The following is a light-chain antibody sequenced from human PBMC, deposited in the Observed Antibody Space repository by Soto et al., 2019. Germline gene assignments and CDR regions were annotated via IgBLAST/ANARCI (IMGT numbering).Light chain of an antibody. CDR2: DAS. J-gene: IGKJ4*01. Sequence: DIQMTQSPSSLSASVGDRVTITCQASQDISNYLNWYQQKPGKAPKLLIYDASNLETGVPSRFSGSGSGTDFTLIISSLQPEDIGTYYCQHYDRFPLTFGGGTKGDI. CDR3: QHYDRFPLT. V-gene: IGKV1-33*01. CDR1: QDISNY.